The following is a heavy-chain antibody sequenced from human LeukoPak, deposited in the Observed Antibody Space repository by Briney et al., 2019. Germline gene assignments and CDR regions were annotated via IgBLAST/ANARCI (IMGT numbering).Heavy chain of an antibody. J-gene: IGHJ4*02. CDR2: IYYSGST. D-gene: IGHD5-18*01. CDR1: GGSISSYY. Sequence: PSETLSLTCTVSGGSISSYYWSWIRQPPGKGLEWIGYIYYSGSTNYNPSLKSRVTISVDTSKNQFSLKLSSVTAADTAVYYCASSGYRRRSFDYWGQGTLVTVSS. V-gene: IGHV4-59*01. CDR3: ASSGYRRRSFDY.